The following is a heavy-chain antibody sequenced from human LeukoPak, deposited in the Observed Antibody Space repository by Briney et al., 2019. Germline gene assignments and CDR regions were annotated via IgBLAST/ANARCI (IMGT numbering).Heavy chain of an antibody. CDR3: AKGYGWEASYYYYYMDV. CDR2: ISSSSTTI. CDR1: GFTFSTYN. D-gene: IGHD1-26*01. V-gene: IGHV3-48*01. J-gene: IGHJ6*03. Sequence: GGSLRLSCAASGFTFSTYNMNWVRQAPGQGLEWVSYISSSSTTIYYADSVKGRFTIFRDNSRNTLYLQMNSLRTEDTAVYYCAKGYGWEASYYYYYMDVWGKGTTVTFSS.